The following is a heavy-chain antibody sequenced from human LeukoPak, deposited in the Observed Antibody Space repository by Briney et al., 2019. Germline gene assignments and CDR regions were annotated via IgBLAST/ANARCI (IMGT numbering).Heavy chain of an antibody. CDR2: IIPILGIA. CDR1: GGTFSSYA. Sequence: GASVKVSCKASGGTFSSYAISWVRQAPGQGLGWMGRIIPILGIANYAQKFQGRVTITADKSTSTAYMELSSLRSEDTAVYYCARDDVVVPAAITGGRYYYYGMDVWGQGTTVTVSS. D-gene: IGHD2-2*02. J-gene: IGHJ6*02. CDR3: ARDDVVVPAAITGGRYYYYGMDV. V-gene: IGHV1-69*04.